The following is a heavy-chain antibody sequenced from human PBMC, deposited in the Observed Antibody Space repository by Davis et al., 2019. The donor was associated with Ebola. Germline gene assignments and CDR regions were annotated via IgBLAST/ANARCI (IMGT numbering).Heavy chain of an antibody. CDR1: GFTLSSYG. D-gene: IGHD3-22*01. CDR3: AKTGGYYPADY. J-gene: IGHJ4*02. Sequence: GGSLRLSCAASGFTLSSYGMHWVRQAPGKGLEWVAGISNNGGNKYYADSVKGRFTISRDNSKNALYLQMNSLRGEDTAVYYCAKTGGYYPADYWGQGTLVTVSS. CDR2: ISNNGGNK. V-gene: IGHV3-30*18.